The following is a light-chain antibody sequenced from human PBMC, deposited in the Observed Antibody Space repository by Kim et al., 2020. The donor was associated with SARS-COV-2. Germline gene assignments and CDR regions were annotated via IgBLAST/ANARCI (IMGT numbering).Light chain of an antibody. Sequence: STGERVTLSCRASQSVGSKLAWYQQKPGQAPRLLMYGASTRATGIPARFSGSGSGTEFTLTITSLQSEDFAVYYCQQYHKWPPLTFGGGTKVDIK. CDR1: QSVGSK. J-gene: IGKJ4*01. CDR3: QQYHKWPPLT. CDR2: GAS. V-gene: IGKV3-15*01.